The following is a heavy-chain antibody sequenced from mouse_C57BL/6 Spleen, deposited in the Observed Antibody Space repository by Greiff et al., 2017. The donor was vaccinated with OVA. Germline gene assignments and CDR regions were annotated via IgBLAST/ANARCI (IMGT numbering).Heavy chain of an antibody. V-gene: IGHV3-6*01. J-gene: IGHJ4*01. CDR3: ARDPNWEAMDY. Sequence: EVHLVESGPGLVKPSQSLSLTCSVTGYSITSGYYWNWIRQFPGNKLEWMGYISYDGSNNYNPSLKNRISITRDTSKNQFFLKLNSVTTEDTATYYCARDPNWEAMDYWGQGTSVTVSS. CDR2: ISYDGSN. D-gene: IGHD4-1*01. CDR1: GYSITSGYY.